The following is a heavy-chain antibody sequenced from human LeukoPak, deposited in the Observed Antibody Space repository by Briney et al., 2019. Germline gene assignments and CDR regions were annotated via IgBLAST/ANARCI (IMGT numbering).Heavy chain of an antibody. V-gene: IGHV3-23*01. Sequence: PGGSLRLSCAASGFTFSSYVMDWVRQAPGKGLEWVSGIRDSGGRTYYADSVKGRFTISRDNSKNTVYPQMNSLRAEDTAVYYCAKSTHSEVITEFDYWGQGTLVTASS. CDR1: GFTFSSYV. D-gene: IGHD4-23*01. J-gene: IGHJ4*02. CDR2: IRDSGGRT. CDR3: AKSTHSEVITEFDY.